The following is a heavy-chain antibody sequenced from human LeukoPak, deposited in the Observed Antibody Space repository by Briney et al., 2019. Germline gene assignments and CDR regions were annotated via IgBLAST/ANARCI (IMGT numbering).Heavy chain of an antibody. D-gene: IGHD2-8*01. V-gene: IGHV1-8*03. CDR3: AREKRTGVAFDI. CDR1: GYTFTSYD. Sequence: ASVKVSCKASGYTFTSYDINWVRQATGQGLEWMGWMNPNSGNTGYAQKFQGRVTITRNTSVSTAYMELSSLRSEDTAVYYCAREKRTGVAFDIWGQGTMVTVSS. J-gene: IGHJ3*02. CDR2: MNPNSGNT.